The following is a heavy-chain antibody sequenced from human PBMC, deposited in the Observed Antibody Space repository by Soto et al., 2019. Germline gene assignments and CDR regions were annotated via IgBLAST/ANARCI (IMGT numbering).Heavy chain of an antibody. V-gene: IGHV4-34*01. D-gene: IGHD3-16*01. CDR3: ARVGVGNRGGYYYYYGMDV. CDR2: INHSGST. CDR1: GGSFSGYY. J-gene: IGHJ6*02. Sequence: SETLSLTCAVYGGSFSGYYWSWIRQPPGKGLEWIGEINHSGSTNYNPSLKSRVTISVDTSKNQFSLKLSSVTAADTAVYYCARVGVGNRGGYYYYYGMDVWGQGTTVTVSS.